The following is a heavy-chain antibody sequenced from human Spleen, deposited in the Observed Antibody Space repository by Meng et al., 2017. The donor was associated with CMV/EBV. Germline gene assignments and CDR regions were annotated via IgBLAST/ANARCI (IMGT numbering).Heavy chain of an antibody. J-gene: IGHJ4*02. CDR1: GGTFSTYP. CDR2: IIPIFGTA. V-gene: IGHV1-69*05. Sequence: SVKVSCKASGGTFSTYPITWVRQAPGQGLEWMGGIIPIFGTANYAQKLQGRVTITTDESTSTAYMELSSLRSDDTAVYYCATGREDRGYIGQQLVLDYWGQGTLVTVSS. D-gene: IGHD6-13*01. CDR3: ATGREDRGYIGQQLVLDY.